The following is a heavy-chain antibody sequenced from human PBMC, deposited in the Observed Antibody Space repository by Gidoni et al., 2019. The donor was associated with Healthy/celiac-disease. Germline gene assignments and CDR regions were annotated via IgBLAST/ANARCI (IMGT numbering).Heavy chain of an antibody. CDR1: GFTFRSYA. CDR2: SAYDVSNK. D-gene: IGHD3-10*01. Sequence: QVQLVESGGGVVQPGGSLSRSCAASGFTFRSYAMHWVRQAPGKGLEWVSVSAYDVSNKYYADSVKGRFTISRDNAKNTLYRQMNSLRAEDTAGYYCARRGGDGSGALDVWGQGTTVTVSS. V-gene: IGHV3-30-3*01. CDR3: ARRGGDGSGALDV. J-gene: IGHJ6*02.